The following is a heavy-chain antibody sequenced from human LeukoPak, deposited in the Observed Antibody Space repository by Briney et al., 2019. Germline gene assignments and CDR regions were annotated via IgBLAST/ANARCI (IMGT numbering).Heavy chain of an antibody. D-gene: IGHD4-17*01. J-gene: IGHJ4*02. CDR1: GFTFSNAW. CDR2: IKTKTDGGTT. Sequence: PGGSLRLSCAASGFTFSNAWVSWVRQAPGKGLEWVGRIKTKTDGGTTDYAAPVKGRFSISRDDSKNTLYLQMNSLKTEDTAVYYCIASLYTVTTLEPNYWGQGTLITVSS. CDR3: IASLYTVTTLEPNY. V-gene: IGHV3-15*01.